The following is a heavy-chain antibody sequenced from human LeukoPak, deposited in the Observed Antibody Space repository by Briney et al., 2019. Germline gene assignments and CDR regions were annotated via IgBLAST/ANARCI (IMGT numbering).Heavy chain of an antibody. D-gene: IGHD5-12*01. CDR1: GDSTSSSTYY. V-gene: IGHV4-39*01. Sequence: SETLSLTCTVSGDSTSSSTYYWDWIRQAPGKGLEWIGNIYDSGTTHYNPSLKSRVTISGDTYKNQFSLKLNSVTAADTAIYYCATHRRSGSGGSENAFEIWGQGTMVTVSS. CDR3: ATHRRSGSGGSENAFEI. CDR2: IYDSGTT. J-gene: IGHJ3*02.